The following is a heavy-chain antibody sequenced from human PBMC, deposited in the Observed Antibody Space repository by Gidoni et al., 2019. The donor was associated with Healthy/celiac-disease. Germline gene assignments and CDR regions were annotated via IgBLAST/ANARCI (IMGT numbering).Heavy chain of an antibody. J-gene: IGHJ4*02. CDR1: GFTFSVYG. Sequence: QGQLVESGGGVVQPGRSRRRSCAASGFTFSVYGMHWVRQAPGRGLGWVAVISFDGSNKYYADSVKGRFTISRDNSKNTLYLQTNSLRAEDTAVYYCAKDDKWLQSHFDYWGQGTLVTVSS. V-gene: IGHV3-30*18. D-gene: IGHD5-12*01. CDR3: AKDDKWLQSHFDY. CDR2: ISFDGSNK.